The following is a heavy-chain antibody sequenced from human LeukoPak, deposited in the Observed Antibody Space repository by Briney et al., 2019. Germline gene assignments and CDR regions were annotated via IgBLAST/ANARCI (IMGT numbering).Heavy chain of an antibody. CDR1: GGSISSYY. CDR3: ARGNYDSSGYYQFDI. CDR2: IYYSGST. Sequence: SETLSLTCTVSGGSISSYYWSWIRQPPGKGLEWIGYIYYSGSTNYNPSLKSRVTISVDTSKNQFSLKLSSVTAADTAVYYCARGNYDSSGYYQFDIWGQGTMVTVSS. V-gene: IGHV4-59*01. D-gene: IGHD3-22*01. J-gene: IGHJ3*02.